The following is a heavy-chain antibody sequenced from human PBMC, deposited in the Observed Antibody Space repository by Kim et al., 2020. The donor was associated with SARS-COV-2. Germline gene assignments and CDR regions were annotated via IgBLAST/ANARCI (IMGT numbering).Heavy chain of an antibody. CDR3: TTEYWGSFNY. CDR1: GFTFTNAW. D-gene: IGHD7-27*01. CDR2: IKSNVDGGTS. V-gene: IGHV3-15*01. Sequence: GGSLRLSCAGSGFTFTNAWMSWVRQAPGKGLEWVGRIKSNVDGGTSDYAAPVKGRFTISRDDSKDTLYLQMNSLKTEVTAVYYCTTEYWGSFNYWGQGTLVTVSS. J-gene: IGHJ4*02.